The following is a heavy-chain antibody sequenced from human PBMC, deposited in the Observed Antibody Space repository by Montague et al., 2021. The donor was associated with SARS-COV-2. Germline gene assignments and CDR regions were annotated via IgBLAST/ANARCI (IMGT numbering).Heavy chain of an antibody. Sequence: CASSGDSVSTNRATCNWIRQSPSRGLEWLGRTYYKSKWYNDYAVSVKSRIIINPDTSKNQFSLQLSSVTPEDTAVYYCARVRMDGGSDYWGQGTLVTVSS. J-gene: IGHJ4*02. CDR3: ARVRMDGGSDY. CDR2: TYYKSKWYN. CDR1: GDSVSTNRAT. D-gene: IGHD3-16*01. V-gene: IGHV6-1*01.